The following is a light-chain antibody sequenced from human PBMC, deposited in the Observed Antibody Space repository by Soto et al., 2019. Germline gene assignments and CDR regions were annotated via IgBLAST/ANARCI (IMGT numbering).Light chain of an antibody. J-gene: IGLJ1*01. CDR3: SSYTTSNTRQIV. CDR2: DVS. V-gene: IGLV2-14*03. CDR1: SSDVGGYNY. Sequence: QSALTQPASVSGSPGQSITISCTGTSSDVGGYNYVSWYQHHPGQAPKLMIYDVSNRPSGVSIRFSGAKSDNTASLPISGLQPEDEADYHCSSYTTSNTRQIVFGTGTKLTVL.